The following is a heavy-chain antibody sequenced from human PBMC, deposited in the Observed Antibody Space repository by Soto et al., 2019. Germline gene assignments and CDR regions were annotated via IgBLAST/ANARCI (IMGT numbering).Heavy chain of an antibody. CDR3: ATLGGGNGGAYYFDY. V-gene: IGHV4-59*01. CDR1: GGSISSYY. J-gene: IGHJ4*02. CDR2: IYYSGST. Sequence: PSETLSLTCTVSGGSISSYYWSWIRQPPGKGLEWIGYIYYSGSTNYNPSLKSRVTISVDTSKNQFSLKLSSVTAADTAVYYCATLGGGNGGAYYFDYWGQGTLVTVSS. D-gene: IGHD2-15*01.